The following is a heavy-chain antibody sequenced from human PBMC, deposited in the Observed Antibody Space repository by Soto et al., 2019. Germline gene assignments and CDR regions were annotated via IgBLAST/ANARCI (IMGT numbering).Heavy chain of an antibody. CDR2: IYHSGST. V-gene: IGHV4-30-2*01. CDR1: GGSISSGGYS. CDR3: ARDDSFYGEPGYGMNV. J-gene: IGHJ6*02. Sequence: SETLSLTCAVSGGSISSGGYSWSWIRQPPGKGLEWIGYIYHSGSTYYNPSLKSRVTISVDRSKNQFSLKLSSVTAADTAMYYCARDDSFYGEPGYGMNVWGQGTTVTVSS. D-gene: IGHD4-17*01.